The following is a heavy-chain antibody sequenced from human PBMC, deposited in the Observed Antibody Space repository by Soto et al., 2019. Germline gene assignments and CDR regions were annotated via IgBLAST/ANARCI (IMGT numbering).Heavy chain of an antibody. CDR3: ARVPGP. J-gene: IGHJ5*02. CDR2: IYHSGST. V-gene: IGHV4-30-2*01. Sequence: SETLSPTRAVSGGSLSSGGYSWSWIRQPPGKGLEWIGYIYHSGSTYYNPSLKSRVTISVDRSKNQFSLKLSSVTAADTAVYYCARVPGPWGQGTLVTVSS. CDR1: GGSLSSGGYS.